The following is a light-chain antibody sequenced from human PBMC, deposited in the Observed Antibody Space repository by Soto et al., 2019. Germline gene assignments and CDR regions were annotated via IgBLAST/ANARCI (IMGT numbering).Light chain of an antibody. Sequence: EIVLTQSPATLSSFPGDRVTLSCRASQYINTRLAWYQHRPGQAPRLLISDASTRATGIPARFSGSRSGKDFALTISSLEPEDFAVYYCQQYNNWPPAGKFGQGTKVDIK. CDR3: QQYNNWPPAGK. CDR2: DAS. J-gene: IGKJ1*01. CDR1: QYINTR. V-gene: IGKV3-11*01.